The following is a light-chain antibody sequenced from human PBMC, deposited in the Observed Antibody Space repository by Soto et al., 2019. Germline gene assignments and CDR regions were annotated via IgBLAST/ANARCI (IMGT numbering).Light chain of an antibody. CDR3: QQYNNWPPMFT. Sequence: EIVMTQSPATLSVSPGERATLSCRASQSVSNYIAWYQRRPGQAPRLLIYRASTRATGIPARFSGSGSGTEFTLTISSLQSEDFAVYYCQQYNNWPPMFTFGQGTKLEIK. J-gene: IGKJ2*01. V-gene: IGKV3-15*01. CDR2: RAS. CDR1: QSVSNY.